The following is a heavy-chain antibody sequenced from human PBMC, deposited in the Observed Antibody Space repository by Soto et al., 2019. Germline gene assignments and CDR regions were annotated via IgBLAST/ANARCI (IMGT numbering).Heavy chain of an antibody. D-gene: IGHD2-8*01. CDR3: VRLIGNSWLDY. J-gene: IGHJ5*01. Sequence: PSQTLSLTCAISGDSVSSDSVTWNWIRQSPSRGLEWLGRTYYRSKWYSDYALSVKSRVTINADMSKNQVSLQLNSVTPEDSAVYFCVRLIGNSWLDYWGQGPLVTVSS. CDR1: GDSVSSDSVT. V-gene: IGHV6-1*01. CDR2: TYYRSKWYS.